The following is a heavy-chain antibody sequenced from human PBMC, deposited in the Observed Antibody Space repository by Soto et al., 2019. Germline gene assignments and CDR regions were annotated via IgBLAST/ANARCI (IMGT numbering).Heavy chain of an antibody. CDR3: AMSFGEAPYYGMDV. V-gene: IGHV1-18*01. D-gene: IGHD3-10*01. J-gene: IGHJ6*02. CDR2: ISAYNGNT. CDR1: GYTFTSYG. Sequence: QVQLVQSGAEVKKPGASVKVSCKASGYTFTSYGISWVRQAPGQGLEWMGWISAYNGNTNYAQKLQGRVTMTTDTATSTAYREPRSLRSDDTAVDYCAMSFGEAPYYGMDVWGQGTTVTVSS.